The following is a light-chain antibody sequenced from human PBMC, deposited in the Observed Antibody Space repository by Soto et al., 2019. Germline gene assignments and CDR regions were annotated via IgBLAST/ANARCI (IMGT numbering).Light chain of an antibody. J-gene: IGKJ1*01. Sequence: VVVTQSPGTLSLSPGERATLSCRASQSVSSPYVAWYQQKPGQAPRLLIFSISNRATAIPDRFSGSGSGTDFTLTIARLEPEDFAVYYCLQYGSSSRTFGQGTRVEI. CDR1: QSVSSPY. V-gene: IGKV3-20*01. CDR2: SIS. CDR3: LQYGSSSRT.